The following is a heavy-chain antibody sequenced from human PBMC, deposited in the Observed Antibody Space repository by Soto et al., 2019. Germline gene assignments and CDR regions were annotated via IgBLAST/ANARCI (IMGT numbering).Heavy chain of an antibody. Sequence: QVQLQGSGPGLVKPSQTLSLTCTVSGGSISSGGYYWSWIRQHPGKGLEWIGYIYYSRSTYYNPSLKSRVTISVDTSKNQFSLKLSSVTAADTAVYYCARRSIAAAGWWFDPWGQGTLVTVSS. CDR2: IYYSRST. J-gene: IGHJ5*02. CDR3: ARRSIAAAGWWFDP. CDR1: GGSISSGGYY. V-gene: IGHV4-31*03. D-gene: IGHD6-13*01.